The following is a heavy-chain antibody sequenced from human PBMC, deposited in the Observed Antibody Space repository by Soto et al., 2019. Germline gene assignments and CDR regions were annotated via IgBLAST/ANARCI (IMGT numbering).Heavy chain of an antibody. D-gene: IGHD4-17*01. CDR3: ARVPVTTVPYFHS. V-gene: IGHV3-72*01. J-gene: IGHJ4*02. Sequence: PGGSLRLSCAASGFTFSNHYMDWVRQAPGKGLEWVGRIRNKANGYTTEDAASVKGRFSISRDVSKNLLYLQMNSLRAEDTAVYYCARVPVTTVPYFHSWGQGTQVTVSS. CDR1: GFTFSNHY. CDR2: IRNKANGYTT.